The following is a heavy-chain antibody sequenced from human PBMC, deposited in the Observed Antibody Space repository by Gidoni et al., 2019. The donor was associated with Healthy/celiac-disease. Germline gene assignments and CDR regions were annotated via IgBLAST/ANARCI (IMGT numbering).Heavy chain of an antibody. CDR2: IIPIVGTA. V-gene: IGHV1-69*01. CDR1: GGPFSSYA. D-gene: IGHD4-17*01. J-gene: IGHJ4*02. CDR3: ATPGPYGGAEFDY. Sequence: QVQLVQSGAAVKKPGSSVKVSCKASGGPFSSYAISWVPQAPGQGLEWMGGIIPIVGTANYAQKFQGRVTITADESTSTAYMELSSLRSEDTAVYYCATPGPYGGAEFDYWGQGTLVTVSS.